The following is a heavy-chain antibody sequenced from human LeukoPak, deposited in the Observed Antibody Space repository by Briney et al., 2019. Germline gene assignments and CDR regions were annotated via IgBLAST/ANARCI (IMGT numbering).Heavy chain of an antibody. CDR2: INSDGSST. D-gene: IGHD6-19*01. CDR1: GFTFSSYW. J-gene: IGHJ4*02. CDR3: ARDGDSSGWYYFDY. V-gene: IGHV3-74*01. Sequence: GGSLRLSCAASGFTFSSYWMHWVRQAPGKGLVWVSRINSDGSSTSYADSVKGRFTISRDNAKNTPYLQMNSLRAEDTAVYYCARDGDSSGWYYFDYWGQGTLVTVSS.